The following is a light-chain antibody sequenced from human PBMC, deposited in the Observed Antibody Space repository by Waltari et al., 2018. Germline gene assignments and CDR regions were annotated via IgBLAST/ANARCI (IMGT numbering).Light chain of an antibody. Sequence: EIVLTQSPGPLSLSPGEGATLSCRASQSVSRTLAWYQQKPGQAPRLLIYDASTRATGIPDRFSGSVSGTDFSLTISRLEPEDFAVYYCQKYGTLPATFGQGTKVEIK. CDR1: QSVSRT. J-gene: IGKJ1*01. V-gene: IGKV3-20*01. CDR3: QKYGTLPAT. CDR2: DAS.